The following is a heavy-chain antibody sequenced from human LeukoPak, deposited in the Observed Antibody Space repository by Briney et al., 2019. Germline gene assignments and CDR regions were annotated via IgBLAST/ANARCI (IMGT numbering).Heavy chain of an antibody. CDR1: GGSISSYY. CDR2: IYYSGST. V-gene: IGHV4-59*01. D-gene: IGHD6-19*01. Sequence: SETLSLTCTVSGGSISSYYWSWIRQPPGKGLEWIGYIYYSGSTNYNPSLKSRVTISVDTSKSQFSLKLSSVTAADAAVYYCARGGGYASGWSTWGQGTLVTVSS. CDR3: ARGGGYASGWST. J-gene: IGHJ5*02.